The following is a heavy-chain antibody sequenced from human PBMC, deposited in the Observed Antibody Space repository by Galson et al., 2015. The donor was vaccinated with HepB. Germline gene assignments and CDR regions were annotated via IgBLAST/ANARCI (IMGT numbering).Heavy chain of an antibody. CDR2: IIPILGIA. V-gene: IGHV1-69*02. CDR1: GGTFSSYT. Sequence: SVKVSCKASGGTFSSYTISWVRQAPGQGLEWMGRIIPILGIANYAQKFQGRVTITADKSTSTAYMELSSLRSEDTAVYYCARVPVVVTANYGMDVWGQGTTVAVSS. J-gene: IGHJ6*02. CDR3: ARVPVVVTANYGMDV. D-gene: IGHD2-21*02.